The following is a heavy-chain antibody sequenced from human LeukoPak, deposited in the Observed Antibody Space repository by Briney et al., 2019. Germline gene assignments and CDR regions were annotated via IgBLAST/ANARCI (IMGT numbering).Heavy chain of an antibody. Sequence: PSETLSLTCTVSGGSISSYYWSWIRQPPGKGLEWIGYIYYSGRTNYNPSLKSRVTISVDTSKNQFSLKLSSVTAADTAVYYCATSLHDFWSGYYSDYWGQGTLVTVSS. CDR3: ATSLHDFWSGYYSDY. D-gene: IGHD3-3*01. CDR2: IYYSGRT. V-gene: IGHV4-59*01. CDR1: GGSISSYY. J-gene: IGHJ4*02.